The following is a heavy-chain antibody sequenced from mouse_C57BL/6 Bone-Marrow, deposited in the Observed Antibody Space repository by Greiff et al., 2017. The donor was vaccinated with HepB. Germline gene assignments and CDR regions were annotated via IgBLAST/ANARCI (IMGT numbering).Heavy chain of an antibody. CDR1: GYTFTDYE. Sequence: QVQLQQSGAELVRPGASVTLSCKASGYTFTDYEMHWVKQTPVHGLEWIGAIDPETGGTAYNQKFKGKAILTADKSSSTAYMELRSLTSEDSAVYYCTRSGESYYDYDEGVDYWGQGTSVTVSS. D-gene: IGHD2-4*01. V-gene: IGHV1-15*01. CDR2: IDPETGGT. CDR3: TRSGESYYDYDEGVDY. J-gene: IGHJ4*01.